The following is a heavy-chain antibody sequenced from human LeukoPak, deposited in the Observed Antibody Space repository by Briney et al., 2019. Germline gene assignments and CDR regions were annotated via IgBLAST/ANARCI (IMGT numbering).Heavy chain of an antibody. J-gene: IGHJ4*02. CDR1: GFTFSSYA. V-gene: IGHV3-23*01. CDR2: ISGSGGST. CDR3: AKDPSHYDILTGYSDY. Sequence: GGSLRLSCAASGFTFSSYAMSWVRQAPGKGLEWVSAISGSGGSTYYADSVKGRFTISRDNSKNTLYLQMNSLRAEDTAVYYCAKDPSHYDILTGYSDYWGQGTLVTVSS. D-gene: IGHD3-9*01.